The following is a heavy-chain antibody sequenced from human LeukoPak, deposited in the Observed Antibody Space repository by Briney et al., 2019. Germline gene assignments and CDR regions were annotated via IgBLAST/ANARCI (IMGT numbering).Heavy chain of an antibody. J-gene: IGHJ4*02. Sequence: GGSLRLSCAASGFTFSSYSMNWVRQAPGKGLEWVSYISSSSSTIYYADSVKGRFTISRDNAKSSLYLQMNSLRAEDTAVYYCARWGLWQWLVRSDYWGQGTLVTVSS. CDR1: GFTFSSYS. D-gene: IGHD6-19*01. V-gene: IGHV3-48*04. CDR2: ISSSSSTI. CDR3: ARWGLWQWLVRSDY.